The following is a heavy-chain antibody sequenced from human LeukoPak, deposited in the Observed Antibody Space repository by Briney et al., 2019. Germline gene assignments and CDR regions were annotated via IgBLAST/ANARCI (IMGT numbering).Heavy chain of an antibody. CDR1: GGSFNAYY. J-gene: IGHJ6*03. V-gene: IGHV4-34*01. Sequence: SETLSLTCAVYGGSFNAYYWTWIRQTPGKGLEWIGENNHSGNTNYNPSLESRVTISADTSKNQFSLNLGSVTAADTAIYYCARGLRFIQGPGYYYMDVWGKGTTVTVSS. CDR2: NNHSGNT. D-gene: IGHD3-16*02. CDR3: ARGLRFIQGPGYYYMDV.